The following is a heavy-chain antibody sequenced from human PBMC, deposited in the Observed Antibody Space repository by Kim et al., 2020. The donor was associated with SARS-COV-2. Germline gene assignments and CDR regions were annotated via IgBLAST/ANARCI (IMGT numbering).Heavy chain of an antibody. Sequence: YAQKFQGRVTMTRDTSISTAYMELSRLRSDDTAVYYCARVGSGWYPAGDYWGQGTLVTVSS. V-gene: IGHV1-2*02. D-gene: IGHD6-19*01. J-gene: IGHJ4*02. CDR3: ARVGSGWYPAGDY.